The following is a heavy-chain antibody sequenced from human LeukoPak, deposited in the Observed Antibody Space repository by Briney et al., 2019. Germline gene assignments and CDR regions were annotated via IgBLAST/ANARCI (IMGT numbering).Heavy chain of an antibody. V-gene: IGHV4-59*01. J-gene: IGHJ4*02. CDR2: IYYSGST. Sequence: SETLSLTCTVSGGSINSYYWGWIRQPPGGGVVWFGYIYYSGSTNYNPSLKSRVTISVDTSKSQFSLKLSSVTAAHTAVYYCARGPPRFCAGDCYLRYFDYWGQGTLVTVSS. CDR3: ARGPPRFCAGDCYLRYFDY. D-gene: IGHD2-21*02. CDR1: GGSINSYY.